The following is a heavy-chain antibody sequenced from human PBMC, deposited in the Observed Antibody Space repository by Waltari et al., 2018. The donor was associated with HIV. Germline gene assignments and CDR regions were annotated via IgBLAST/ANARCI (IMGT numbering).Heavy chain of an antibody. J-gene: IGHJ6*02. V-gene: IGHV3-48*01. CDR1: GFTFSSYS. CDR3: ATRGDYGDYYGMDV. Sequence: EVQLVESGGGLVQPGGSLRLSCAASGFTFSSYSMNWVRQAPGKGLEWFSVIKSSSSTIYYADSVKGRFTISRDNAKNSLYLQMNSLRAEDTAVYYCATRGDYGDYYGMDVWGQGTTVTVSS. CDR2: IKSSSSTI. D-gene: IGHD4-17*01.